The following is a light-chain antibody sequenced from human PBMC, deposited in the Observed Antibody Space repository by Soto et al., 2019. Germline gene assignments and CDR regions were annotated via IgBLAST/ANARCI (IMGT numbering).Light chain of an antibody. CDR1: QYIASN. V-gene: IGKV3-15*01. J-gene: IGKJ4*01. CDR2: RAS. Sequence: EVIMTQSPATLSVSPGARATLSCRASQYIASNLAWYRQKPGQAPRLLIYRASTRATGIPARISGSGSETEFTLTINSLQSEDFAVYYCQQYNYWPPLTFGGGTKVEIK. CDR3: QQYNYWPPLT.